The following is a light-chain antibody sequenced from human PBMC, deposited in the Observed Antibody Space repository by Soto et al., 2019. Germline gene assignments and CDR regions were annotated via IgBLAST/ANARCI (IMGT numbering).Light chain of an antibody. CDR2: DVA. CDR3: SAYSSANSLFV. J-gene: IGLJ6*01. V-gene: IGLV2-14*03. CDR1: SSDIGRTYY. Sequence: QSALTQPASVSESPGQSITISCTGSSSDIGRTYYVSWYQHHPGMAPKLIIFDVANRASGVSSRFSGSKSGNTASLVISGLQPEDEADYYCSAYSSANSLFVFGSGTKVTVL.